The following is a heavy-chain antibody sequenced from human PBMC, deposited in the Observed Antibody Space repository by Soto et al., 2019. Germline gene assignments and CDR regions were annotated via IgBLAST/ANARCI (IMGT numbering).Heavy chain of an antibody. V-gene: IGHV4-30-4*01. Sequence: QVQLQESGPGLVKPSQTLSLTCTVSGGSISSGDYYWSWIRQPPGKGLEWIGYIYYSGSTYYNPSLKSRVTISVDTSKNQFSLKLSSVTAADTAVYYCARGEYGDYSFPMFFDYWGQGTLVTVSS. J-gene: IGHJ4*02. CDR1: GGSISSGDYY. CDR2: IYYSGST. D-gene: IGHD4-17*01. CDR3: ARGEYGDYSFPMFFDY.